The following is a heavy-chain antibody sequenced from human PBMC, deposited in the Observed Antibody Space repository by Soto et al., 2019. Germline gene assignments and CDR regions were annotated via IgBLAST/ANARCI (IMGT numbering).Heavy chain of an antibody. CDR2: IVVGSGNT. D-gene: IGHD3-10*01. CDR3: AADPDYYGSGSYFDY. CDR1: GGTFSSSA. J-gene: IGHJ4*02. Sequence: SVKVSCKASGGTFSSSAVQWVRQARGQRLEWIGWIVVGSGNTNYAQKFQERVTITRDMSTSTAYMELSSLRSEDTAVYYCAADPDYYGSGSYFDYWGQGTLVTVSS. V-gene: IGHV1-58*01.